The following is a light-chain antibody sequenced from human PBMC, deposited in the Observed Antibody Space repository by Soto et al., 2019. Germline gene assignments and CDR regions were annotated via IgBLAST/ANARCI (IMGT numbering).Light chain of an antibody. V-gene: IGKV1-27*01. CDR2: AAS. J-gene: IGKJ3*01. Sequence: DIQMTQSPTSLSASVGDRVTITCRASQGIRNFVAWYQQKPGKAPKLLIYAASTLQSGVPSRFSGSGSGPGFTLPSNGLQPEDIATYTCQKYSSIPVFGPGTKVEI. CDR3: QKYSSIPV. CDR1: QGIRNF.